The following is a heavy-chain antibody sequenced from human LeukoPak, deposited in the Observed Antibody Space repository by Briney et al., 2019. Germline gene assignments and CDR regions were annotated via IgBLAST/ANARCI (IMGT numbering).Heavy chain of an antibody. CDR2: ISRVSTYI. D-gene: IGHD2-21*02. CDR3: AREGGDGDYYYYMDV. Sequence: GGSLGLSCSASGFTFTDYSMSWVRQAPGKGLEWVSIISRVSTYIYYADSVKGRFTVSRDNAKSSLYLQMTSPRAEDTAVYFCAREGGDGDYYYYMDVWGKGTTVTVSS. CDR1: GFTFTDYS. J-gene: IGHJ6*03. V-gene: IGHV3-21*01.